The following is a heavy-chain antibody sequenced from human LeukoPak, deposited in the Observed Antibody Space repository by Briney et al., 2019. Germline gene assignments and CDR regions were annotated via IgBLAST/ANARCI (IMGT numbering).Heavy chain of an antibody. CDR3: AEMVRGDYFDY. D-gene: IGHD3-10*01. Sequence: SETLSHTCTVSGGSISSGGYYWSWIRQHPGKGLEWIGYIYYGGSTYYNPSLKSRVTISVDTSKNQFSLKLSSVTAADTAVYYCAEMVRGDYFDYWGQGTLVTVSS. CDR1: GGSISSGGYY. V-gene: IGHV4-31*03. J-gene: IGHJ4*02. CDR2: IYYGGST.